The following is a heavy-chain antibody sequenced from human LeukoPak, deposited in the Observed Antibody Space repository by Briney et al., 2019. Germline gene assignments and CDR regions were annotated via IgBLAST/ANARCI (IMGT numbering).Heavy chain of an antibody. V-gene: IGHV3-33*01. J-gene: IGHJ4*02. CDR1: GFTFSSYG. CDR2: IWYDGSNK. D-gene: IGHD2-2*01. Sequence: GGSLRLSCAASGFTFSSYGMHWVRQAPGKGLEWEAVIWYDGSNKYYADSVKGRFTISRDNSKNTLYLQMNSLRAEDTAVYYCARVKYCSSSSCYSTFDYWGQGTLVTVSS. CDR3: ARVKYCSSSSCYSTFDY.